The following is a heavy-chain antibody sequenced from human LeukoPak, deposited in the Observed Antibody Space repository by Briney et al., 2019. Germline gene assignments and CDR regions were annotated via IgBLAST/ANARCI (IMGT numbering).Heavy chain of an antibody. Sequence: KAGGSLRLSCAASGFTFSNYGMNWVRQAPGKGLEWVSSITSTGSYIYYADSVRGRFTISRDNAKDSLYLQMNSLRVEDTAVYYCANSASFDYWGQGTLVTVSS. CDR2: ITSTGSYI. CDR1: GFTFSNYG. CDR3: ANSASFDY. J-gene: IGHJ4*02. V-gene: IGHV3-21*01. D-gene: IGHD5-18*01.